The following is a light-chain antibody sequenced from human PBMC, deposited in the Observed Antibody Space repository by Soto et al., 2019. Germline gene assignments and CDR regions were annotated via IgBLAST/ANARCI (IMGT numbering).Light chain of an antibody. CDR2: AAS. J-gene: IGKJ1*01. Sequence: DIQMTQSPSSLSASVGDRVTITCRARQSISSYLNWYQQKPGKAPKLLIYAASSLQSGVPSRFSCSGSGTDFTLTISSLQPEDFATYYCQQSYSTPRTCGQGTKVEIK. CDR3: QQSYSTPRT. V-gene: IGKV1-39*01. CDR1: QSISSY.